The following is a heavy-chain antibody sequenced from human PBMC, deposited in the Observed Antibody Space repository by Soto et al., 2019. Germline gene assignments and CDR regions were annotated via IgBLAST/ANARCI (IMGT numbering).Heavy chain of an antibody. J-gene: IGHJ6*02. V-gene: IGHV3-23*01. D-gene: IGHD5-18*01. CDR3: AKALGGGYSTTKGDYDYYYGMDV. Sequence: GGSLRLSCAASGFTFSSYAMSWVRQAPGKGLEWVSAISGSGGSTYYADSVKGRFTISRDNTKNTLYLQMNSLRAEDKAVYYCAKALGGGYSTTKGDYDYYYGMDVWGQGTTVTVSS. CDR1: GFTFSSYA. CDR2: ISGSGGST.